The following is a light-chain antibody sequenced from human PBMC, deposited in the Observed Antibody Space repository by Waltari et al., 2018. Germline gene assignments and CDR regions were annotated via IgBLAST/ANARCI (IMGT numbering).Light chain of an antibody. CDR2: DAS. J-gene: IGKJ1*01. CDR1: QSVRRA. CDR3: QHYVSLPAT. Sequence: IVLTQSPGTLSLSPGERATLSCRASQSVRRALAWYQQKPGQAPRLLIYDASKRATAIPDRFSGSGSGTDFSLTSSRLEPEDFAVYYCQHYVSLPATFGQGTKVEVK. V-gene: IGKV3-20*01.